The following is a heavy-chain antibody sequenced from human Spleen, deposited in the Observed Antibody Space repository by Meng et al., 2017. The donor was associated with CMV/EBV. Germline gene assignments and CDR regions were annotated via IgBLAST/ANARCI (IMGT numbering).Heavy chain of an antibody. J-gene: IGHJ4*02. D-gene: IGHD3-22*01. CDR3: ARDYYDSSGLDY. Sequence: VQVQGGRPGRVQPSSSLSLSRTCSCGSISSYYWGWIRPPAGKGLKWIGRIYTSGSTNYTPSLKSRVTMSVDTSKSQFSLKLSSVTAADTAVYYCARDYYDSSGLDYWGQGTLVTVSS. CDR1: CGSISSYY. CDR2: IYTSGST. V-gene: IGHV4-4*07.